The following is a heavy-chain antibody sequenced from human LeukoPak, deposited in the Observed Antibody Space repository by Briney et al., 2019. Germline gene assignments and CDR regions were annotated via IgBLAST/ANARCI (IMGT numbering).Heavy chain of an antibody. V-gene: IGHV1-69*01. CDR1: GGTFSSYA. J-gene: IGHJ6*04. Sequence: SVKVSCKASGGTFSSYAISWVRQAPGQGLEWMGGIIPIFGTANYAQKFQGRVTITADESTSTAYMELSSLRSEDTAVYYCASSTRGIVVAYYYYGMGVWGKGTTVTVSS. CDR2: IIPIFGTA. D-gene: IGHD2-15*01. CDR3: ASSTRGIVVAYYYYGMGV.